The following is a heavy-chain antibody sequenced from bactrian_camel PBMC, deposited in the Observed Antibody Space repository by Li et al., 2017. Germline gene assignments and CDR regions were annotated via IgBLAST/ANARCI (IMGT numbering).Heavy chain of an antibody. Sequence: QVQLVESGGGSVQAGGSLRLSCGASGSIYGDACVGWLRQAPGKEREGVAAIDSDGIASYADSVKGRFTISRDNAKNTLYLQMNNLKPEDTAMYYCAAEFSDPVDCSAGYSYAPDYSHVGQGTQVTVS. CDR2: IDSDGIA. D-gene: IGHD2*01. CDR1: GSIYGDAC. V-gene: IGHV3S53*01. J-gene: IGHJ4*01.